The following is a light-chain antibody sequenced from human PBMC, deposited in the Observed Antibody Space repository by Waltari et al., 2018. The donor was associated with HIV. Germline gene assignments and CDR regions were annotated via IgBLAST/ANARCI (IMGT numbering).Light chain of an antibody. J-gene: IGKJ5*01. CDR3: QQYYSYPLT. CDR2: AAS. CDR1: QGLSSS. Sequence: AIRMTQSPSSFSASTGDRVTITCRASQGLSSSLAWYQQKPVKAPKPLIYAASTLQSGVPSRFSGSGSGTDFTLTISCLQSEDFATYYCQQYYSYPLTFGQGTRLEIK. V-gene: IGKV1-8*01.